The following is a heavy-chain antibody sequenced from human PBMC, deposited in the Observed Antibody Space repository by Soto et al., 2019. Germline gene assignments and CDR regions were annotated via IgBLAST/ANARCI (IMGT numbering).Heavy chain of an antibody. CDR1: GGSISSPNW. V-gene: IGHV4-4*02. D-gene: IGHD3-16*01. J-gene: IGHJ6*02. CDR3: ARGVMRGERYGMDV. CDR2: IYHGGST. Sequence: QVQLQESGPGLVKPSGTLSLTCAVSGGSISSPNWWTWVRQPPGKGLEWIGEIYHGGSTNYNPSLKCRVTISIDKSKNQFSLKLTSVTAADTAVYYCARGVMRGERYGMDVWGQGTTVTVSS.